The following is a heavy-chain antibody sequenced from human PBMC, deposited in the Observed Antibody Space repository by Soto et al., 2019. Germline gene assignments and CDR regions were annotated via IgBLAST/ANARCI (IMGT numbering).Heavy chain of an antibody. J-gene: IGHJ3*02. CDR1: GGSISSSSYY. Sequence: NPSETLSLTCTVSGGSISSSSYYWGWIRQPPGKGLEWIGSIYYSGSTYYNPSLKSRVTISVDTSKNQFSLELSSVTAADTAVYYCAIPYCSSTSCYAGAFDIWGQGTMVTVSS. CDR2: IYYSGST. CDR3: AIPYCSSTSCYAGAFDI. V-gene: IGHV4-39*01. D-gene: IGHD2-2*01.